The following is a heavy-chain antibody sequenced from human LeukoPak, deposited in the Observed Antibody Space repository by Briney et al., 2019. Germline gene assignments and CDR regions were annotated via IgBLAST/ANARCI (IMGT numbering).Heavy chain of an antibody. CDR1: RFSFSDSY. J-gene: IGHJ4*02. D-gene: IGHD4-23*01. CDR3: ARAVGRGPGGHFDY. V-gene: IGHV3-11*05. Sequence: PGGSLRLCCAAARFSFSDSYMSWSRQAREKGVGMGSDISSSGDYTAYAYSVQGRFTISRDNAKNSLYLQVNSLRAADTDVYYCARAVGRGPGGHFDYWGQGTLVSVSS. CDR2: ISSSGDYT.